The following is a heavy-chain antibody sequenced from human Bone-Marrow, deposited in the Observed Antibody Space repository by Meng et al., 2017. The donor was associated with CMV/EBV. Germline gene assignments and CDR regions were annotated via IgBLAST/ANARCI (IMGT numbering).Heavy chain of an antibody. CDR2: IIPILGIA. D-gene: IGHD6-19*01. Sequence: SVKVSCKASGGTFSSYTISWVRQAPGQGLEWMGRIIPILGIANYAQKFQGRVTITADKSTSTAYMELSSLRSEDTAVYYCARDRDIAVAGTPHWFDPWGQGTLVTVSS. CDR1: GGTFSSYT. J-gene: IGHJ5*02. CDR3: ARDRDIAVAGTPHWFDP. V-gene: IGHV1-69*04.